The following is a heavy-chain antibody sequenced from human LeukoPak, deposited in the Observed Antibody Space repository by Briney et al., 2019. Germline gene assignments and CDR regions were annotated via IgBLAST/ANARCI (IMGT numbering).Heavy chain of an antibody. V-gene: IGHV3-23*01. CDR2: ISGSGGST. D-gene: IGHD6-13*01. CDR1: GFTFSSYA. J-gene: IGHJ6*03. CDR3: ANSAVAAPYYYYMDV. Sequence: GGSLRLSCAASGFTFSSYAMSWVRQAPGKGLEWVSAISGSGGSTYYADSVMGRFTISRDNSKNTLYLQMNSLRAEDTAVYYCANSAVAAPYYYYMDVWGKGTTVTVSS.